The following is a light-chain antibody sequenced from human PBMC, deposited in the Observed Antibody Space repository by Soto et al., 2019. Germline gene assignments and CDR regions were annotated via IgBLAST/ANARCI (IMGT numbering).Light chain of an antibody. J-gene: IGKJ5*01. CDR1: QSVSSN. V-gene: IGKV3-15*01. Sequence: EIVMTQSPSTLFLSXGERATFSXXXSQSVSSNLAWYQQKPGQAPRLLIYGASIRATGIPARFSGSGSGTEFTLTISSLQSEDFAVYYCQQYKNWPPITFGQGTRLEIK. CDR2: GAS. CDR3: QQYKNWPPIT.